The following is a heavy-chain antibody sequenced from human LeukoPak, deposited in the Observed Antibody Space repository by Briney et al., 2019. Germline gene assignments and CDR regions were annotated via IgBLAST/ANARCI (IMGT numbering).Heavy chain of an antibody. CDR2: ISYDGSKK. J-gene: IGHJ6*02. D-gene: IGHD1-1*01. CDR3: AKESLDTEQRNYNYYGMDV. CDR1: GFTLRYYG. Sequence: PGGSLRLSCAASGFTLRYYGMHWVRQARGKGLEWVAFISYDGSKKYYADSVKDRFTISRDNSRNTLYVQVNSLRAEDTAVYYCAKESLDTEQRNYNYYGMDVWGQGTTVTVSS. V-gene: IGHV3-30*18.